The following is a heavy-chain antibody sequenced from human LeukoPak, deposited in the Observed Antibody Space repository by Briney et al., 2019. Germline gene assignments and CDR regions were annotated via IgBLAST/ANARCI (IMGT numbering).Heavy chain of an antibody. J-gene: IGHJ4*02. CDR1: GFTFSNAW. V-gene: IGHV3-15*01. Sequence: TGGSLRLSCAASGFTFSNAWMSRVRQAPGKGLEWVGRIKSKTDGGTTDYAAPVKGRFTISRDDSKNTLYLQMNSLKTEDTAVYYCTTENWNDGLLFDYWGQGTLVTVSS. D-gene: IGHD1-1*01. CDR2: IKSKTDGGTT. CDR3: TTENWNDGLLFDY.